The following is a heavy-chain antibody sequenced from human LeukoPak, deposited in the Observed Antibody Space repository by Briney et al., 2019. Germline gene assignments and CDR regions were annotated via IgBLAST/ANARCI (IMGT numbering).Heavy chain of an antibody. J-gene: IGHJ6*04. CDR1: GGSFSGYY. Sequence: SETLSLTCAVYGGSFSGYYWSWIRQPPGKGLEWIGEINHSGSTNYNPSLKSRVTISVDTSKNQFSLKLSSVTAADTAVYYCARDRPRGFREELMDVWGKGTTVTISS. D-gene: IGHD1-26*01. CDR3: ARDRPRGFREELMDV. V-gene: IGHV4-34*01. CDR2: INHSGST.